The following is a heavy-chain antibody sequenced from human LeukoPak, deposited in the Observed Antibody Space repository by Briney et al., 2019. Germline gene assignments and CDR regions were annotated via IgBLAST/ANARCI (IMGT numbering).Heavy chain of an antibody. Sequence: SETLSLTCPVAGGSLSSYYWSWLRQPAGKGLGWVGYIYYTVSTSYNPSLRSGVTISMDTSKNQFSLELSSVTAADSAVYYCARSDYSGSGTYSEFDAFDMWGQGTMVTVSS. D-gene: IGHD3-10*01. CDR1: GGSLSSYY. CDR3: ARSDYSGSGTYSEFDAFDM. CDR2: IYYTVST. J-gene: IGHJ3*02. V-gene: IGHV4-59*01.